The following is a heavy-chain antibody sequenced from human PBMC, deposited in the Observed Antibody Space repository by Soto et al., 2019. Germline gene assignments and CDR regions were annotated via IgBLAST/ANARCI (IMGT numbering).Heavy chain of an antibody. D-gene: IGHD3-22*01. V-gene: IGHV4-39*01. CDR2: IYYSGST. CDR3: AGLIIEGYYYDSSGYYPMGYFDY. Sequence: ETLSLTCTGSGGSISSSSYYWGWIRQPTGKGREWSGSIYYSGSTYYNPSLKSRVTISVDTSKNQFSLKLSSVTAADTAVYYCAGLIIEGYYYDSSGYYPMGYFDYWGQGTLVTVS. J-gene: IGHJ4*02. CDR1: GGSISSSSYY.